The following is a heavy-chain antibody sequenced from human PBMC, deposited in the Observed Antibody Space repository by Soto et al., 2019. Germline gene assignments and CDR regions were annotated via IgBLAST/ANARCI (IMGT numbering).Heavy chain of an antibody. CDR3: ATSFRYFDN. V-gene: IGHV3-23*01. Sequence: GGSLRLSCAASGSISTTTPLSWVRQAPGKGLEWVSTISGRGTNTYYADSVKGRFIISRDNLKNTVNLQMNGLGVEDTAIYYCATSFRYFDNWGQGPRVTVYS. CDR2: ISGRGTNT. J-gene: IGHJ4*02. CDR1: GSISTTTP.